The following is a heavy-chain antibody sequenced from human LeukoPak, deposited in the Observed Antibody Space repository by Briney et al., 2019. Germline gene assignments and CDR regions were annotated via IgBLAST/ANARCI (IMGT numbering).Heavy chain of an antibody. J-gene: IGHJ4*02. Sequence: SETLSLTCTVSGGSISSSSYYWGWIRQPPGKRLEWIGSIYYSGSTYYNPSLKSRVTISVDTSKNQFSLKLSSVTAADTAAHYCARDRGVGPTYYYDSSGYYFDYWGQGTLVTVSS. CDR3: ARDRGVGPTYYYDSSGYYFDY. D-gene: IGHD3-22*01. CDR2: IYYSGST. CDR1: GGSISSSSYY. V-gene: IGHV4-39*07.